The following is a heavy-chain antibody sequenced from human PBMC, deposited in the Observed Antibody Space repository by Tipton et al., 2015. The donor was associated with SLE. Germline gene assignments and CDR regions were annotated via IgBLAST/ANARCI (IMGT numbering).Heavy chain of an antibody. J-gene: IGHJ4*02. CDR1: GGSFNGYY. V-gene: IGHV4-34*01. CDR3: ARDMRGGLFFDY. Sequence: TLSLTCAVYGGSFNGYYWSWIRQPPGKGLEWIGEINHSGSTNYNPSLKSRVTISVDKSKNHFSLRLTSVTAADTAVYYCARDMRGGLFFDYWGQGTLVTVSS. D-gene: IGHD2-15*01. CDR2: INHSGST.